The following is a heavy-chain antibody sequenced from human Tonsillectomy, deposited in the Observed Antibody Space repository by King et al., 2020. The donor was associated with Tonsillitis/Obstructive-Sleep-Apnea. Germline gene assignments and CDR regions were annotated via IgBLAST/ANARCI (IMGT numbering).Heavy chain of an antibody. V-gene: IGHV5-10-1*03. CDR3: ARFPIYSSGWYNWFDP. CDR1: GYSFTSYW. CDR2: IDPSDSYT. J-gene: IGHJ5*02. Sequence: VQLVQSGAEVKKPGESLRISCKGSGYSFTSYWISWVRQMPGKGLEWMGRIDPSDSYTNYSPSFQGHVTISADKSISTAYLQWSSLKASDTAMYYCARFPIYSSGWYNWFDPWGQGTLVTVSS. D-gene: IGHD6-19*01.